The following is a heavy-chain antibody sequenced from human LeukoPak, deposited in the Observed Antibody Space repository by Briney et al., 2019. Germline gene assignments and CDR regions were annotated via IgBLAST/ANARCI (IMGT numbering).Heavy chain of an antibody. D-gene: IGHD5-24*01. Sequence: SETLSLTCAVYGGSFSGYYWSWIRQPPGKGLEWIGEINHSGSTNYNPSLKSRVTISVDTSKNQFSLKLSSVTAADTAVYYCATVKRGWLQLRGYFDYWGQGTLVPVSS. CDR1: GGSFSGYY. CDR2: INHSGST. CDR3: ATVKRGWLQLRGYFDY. J-gene: IGHJ4*02. V-gene: IGHV4-34*01.